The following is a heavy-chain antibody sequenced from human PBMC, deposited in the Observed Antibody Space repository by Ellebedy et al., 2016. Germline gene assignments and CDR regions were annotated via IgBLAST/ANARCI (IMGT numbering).Heavy chain of an antibody. V-gene: IGHV4-59*01. J-gene: IGHJ4*02. D-gene: IGHD3-10*01. Sequence: SETLSLTCTVSGGSISGYYWSWIRQPPGKGLEWIGYIYYSGSTNYNPSLKSRVTISVDTSKNQFSLNLSSVTTADTAVYYCARIPGNPGYWGQGTLVTVAS. CDR1: GGSISGYY. CDR2: IYYSGST. CDR3: ARIPGNPGY.